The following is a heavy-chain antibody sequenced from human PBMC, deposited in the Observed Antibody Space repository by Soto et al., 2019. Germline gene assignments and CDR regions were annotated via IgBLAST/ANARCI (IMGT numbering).Heavy chain of an antibody. CDR3: AKDSPSITIFGVPKPFQH. V-gene: IGHV3-23*01. CDR1: GFTFSSYA. J-gene: IGHJ1*01. Sequence: GGFLRLSCAASGFTFSSYAMSWVRQAPGKGLEWVSAISGSGGSTYYADSVKGRFTISRDNSKNTLYLQMNSLRAEDTAVYYCAKDSPSITIFGVPKPFQHWGQGTLVTVSS. D-gene: IGHD3-3*01. CDR2: ISGSGGST.